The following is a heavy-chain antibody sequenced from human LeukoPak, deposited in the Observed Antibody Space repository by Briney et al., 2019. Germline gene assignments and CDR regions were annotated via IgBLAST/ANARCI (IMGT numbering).Heavy chain of an antibody. D-gene: IGHD3-9*01. CDR3: AKVDSFWYFDL. J-gene: IGHJ2*01. CDR2: ISASGGST. CDR1: GFTFSSHA. V-gene: IGHV3-23*01. Sequence: GGSLRLSCAASGFTFSSHAMAWVRQAPGKGLEWVSTISASGGSTYYANSVKGRFTISRDNSKNTLYLQMNSLRAEDSAVYYCAKVDSFWYFDLWGRGTLVTVSS.